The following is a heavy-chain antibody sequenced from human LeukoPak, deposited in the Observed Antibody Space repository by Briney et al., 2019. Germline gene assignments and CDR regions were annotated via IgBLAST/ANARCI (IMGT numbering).Heavy chain of an antibody. CDR1: GFTFSSYA. J-gene: IGHJ6*02. CDR3: ARVSPPTIAAAGHYYYYGMDV. Sequence: GGSLRLSCAASGFTFSSYAMHWVRQAPGKGLEYVSAISSNGGSTYYANSVKGRFTISRDNSKNTLYLQMGSLRAEDMAVYYCARVSPPTIAAAGHYYYYGMDVWGQGTTVTVSS. V-gene: IGHV3-64*01. D-gene: IGHD6-13*01. CDR2: ISSNGGST.